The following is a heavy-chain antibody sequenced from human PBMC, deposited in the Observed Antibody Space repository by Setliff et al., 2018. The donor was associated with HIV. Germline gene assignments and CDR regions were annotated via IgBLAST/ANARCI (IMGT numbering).Heavy chain of an antibody. J-gene: IGHJ4*02. CDR1: GDSISGYY. CDR3: ARDQKGYSYGYFDS. CDR2: MHTSGDT. V-gene: IGHV4-4*07. Sequence: SETLSLTCTSSGDSISGYYWSWIRQPAGKGLEWIGRMHTSGDTNYNPYLKSRVTMSVDTSKNQFSLRLSSVTAADQAVYYCARDQKGYSYGYFDSWGQGTLVTVSS. D-gene: IGHD5-18*01.